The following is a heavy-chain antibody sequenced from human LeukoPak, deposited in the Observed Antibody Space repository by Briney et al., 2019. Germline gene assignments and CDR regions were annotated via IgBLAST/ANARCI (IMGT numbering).Heavy chain of an antibody. CDR3: AIPPGYCGNDCSFDH. J-gene: IGHJ4*02. Sequence: RAGGSLKISCEGSGSSFSNYWIGWVRQVPGKGLEWMGIIYPGDYETRYSPSFQGLVTISVDKSISTAYLQWSSLKASDTAMYYCAIPPGYCGNDCSFDHWGQGTLVTVSS. CDR2: IYPGDYET. CDR1: GSSFSNYW. V-gene: IGHV5-51*01. D-gene: IGHD2-21*02.